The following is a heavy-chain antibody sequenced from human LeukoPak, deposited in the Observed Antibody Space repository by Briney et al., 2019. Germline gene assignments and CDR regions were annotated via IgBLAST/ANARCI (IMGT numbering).Heavy chain of an antibody. CDR3: ARGGSGWYKYFDY. Sequence: TSETLCLTCAVSGGSFSGYYWSWVRQPPGKGLEWMGEIKHSGSTNYNPSIKSRVTISIDTPKNQLSLKLSSVTAADTAVYYCARGGSGWYKYFDYWGQGTLVTVSS. J-gene: IGHJ4*02. D-gene: IGHD6-19*01. CDR1: GGSFSGYY. CDR2: IKHSGST. V-gene: IGHV4-34*01.